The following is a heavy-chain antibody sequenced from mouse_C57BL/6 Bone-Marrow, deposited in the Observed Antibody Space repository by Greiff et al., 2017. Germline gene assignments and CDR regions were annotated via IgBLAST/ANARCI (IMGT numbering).Heavy chain of an antibody. D-gene: IGHD1-1*01. J-gene: IGHJ4*01. CDR2: FYPGSGSI. Sequence: QVQLQQSGAELVKPGASVKLSCKASGYTFTDYTIHWVKQRPGQGLEWIGWFYPGSGSIKYNEKFKDKATLTADKSSSTVYMGLSRLTSEDSAVYFCARRDYSSCDMDYWGQGTSVTVSS. V-gene: IGHV1-62-2*01. CDR1: GYTFTDYT. CDR3: ARRDYSSCDMDY.